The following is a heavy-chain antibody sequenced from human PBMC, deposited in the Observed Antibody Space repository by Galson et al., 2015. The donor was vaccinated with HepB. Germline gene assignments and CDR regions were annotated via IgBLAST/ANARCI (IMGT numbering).Heavy chain of an antibody. CDR2: IKQDGSEK. Sequence: SLRLSCAASGFTFSSYWMSWVRQAPGKGLEWVANIKQDGSEKYYVDSVKGRFTISRDNAKNSLYLQMNSLRAEDTAVYYCARGDYVWGSYRERGAFDIWGQGTMVTVSS. CDR3: ARGDYVWGSYRERGAFDI. CDR1: GFTFSSYW. V-gene: IGHV3-7*01. J-gene: IGHJ3*02. D-gene: IGHD3-16*02.